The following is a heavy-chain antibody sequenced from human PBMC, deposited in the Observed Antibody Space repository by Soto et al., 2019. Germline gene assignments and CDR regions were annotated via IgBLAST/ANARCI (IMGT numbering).Heavy chain of an antibody. CDR3: ARDLAMGMGDYYYYGMDV. CDR1: GFTFSSYA. V-gene: IGHV3-30-3*01. CDR2: ISYDGSNK. Sequence: GESLRLSCAASGFTFSSYAMHWVRQAPGKGLEWVAVISYDGSNKYYADSVKGRFTISRDNSKNTLYLQMNSLRAEDTAVYYCARDLAMGMGDYYYYGMDVWGQGTTVTVSS. D-gene: IGHD5-18*01. J-gene: IGHJ6*02.